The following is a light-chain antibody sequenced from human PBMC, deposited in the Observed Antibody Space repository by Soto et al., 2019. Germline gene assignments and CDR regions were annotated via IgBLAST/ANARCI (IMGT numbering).Light chain of an antibody. Sequence: QSVLTQPPSASGTPGQRVTISCSGSSSNIGSNYVYWYQQLPGTAPKLLIYRNNQRPSGVPDRFSGSKSGTSASLAISGLRSEDEGDYDCAAWDASLSGYVFGTGTKGTV. CDR3: AAWDASLSGYV. V-gene: IGLV1-47*01. J-gene: IGLJ1*01. CDR2: RNN. CDR1: SSNIGSNY.